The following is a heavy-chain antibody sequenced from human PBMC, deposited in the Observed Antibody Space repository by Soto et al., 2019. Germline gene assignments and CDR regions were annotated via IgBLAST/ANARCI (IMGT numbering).Heavy chain of an antibody. CDR2: ISYDGSNK. J-gene: IGHJ6*02. D-gene: IGHD3-10*01. CDR1: GFTFSSYA. CDR3: AKAPFYYYGSLSYGMDV. V-gene: IGHV3-30*18. Sequence: GGSLRLSCAASGFTFSSYAMSWVRQAPGKGLEWVAVISYDGSNKYYADSVKGRFTISRDNSKDTLYLQMNSLRAEDTAVYYCAKAPFYYYGSLSYGMDVWGQGTTVTVSS.